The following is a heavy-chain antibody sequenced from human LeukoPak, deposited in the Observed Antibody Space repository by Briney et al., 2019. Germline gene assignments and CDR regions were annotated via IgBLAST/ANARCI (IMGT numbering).Heavy chain of an antibody. Sequence: GGSLRLSCAASGFTFSSYGMHWVRQAPGKGLEWVAFIRYDGSNKYYADSVKGRFTISRDNAKNSLYLQMNSLRAEDTAVYYCAKANVKYCSGGSCFDAFDIWGQGTMVTVSS. CDR2: IRYDGSNK. CDR1: GFTFSSYG. J-gene: IGHJ3*02. CDR3: AKANVKYCSGGSCFDAFDI. D-gene: IGHD2-15*01. V-gene: IGHV3-30*02.